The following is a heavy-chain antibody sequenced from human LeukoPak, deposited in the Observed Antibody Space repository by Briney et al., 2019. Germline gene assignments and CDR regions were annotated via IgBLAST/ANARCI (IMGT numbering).Heavy chain of an antibody. D-gene: IGHD3-3*01. CDR3: ARDFTIFGVVSAFDI. J-gene: IGHJ3*02. V-gene: IGHV4-61*02. CDR1: GGSISSGSYY. CDR2: IYTSGST. Sequence: PSETLSLTCTVSGGSISSGSYYWSWIRQPAGKGLEWIGRIYTSGSTNYNPSLKSRVTISVDTSKNQFSLKLSSVTAADTAVYYCARDFTIFGVVSAFDIWGQGTMVTVSS.